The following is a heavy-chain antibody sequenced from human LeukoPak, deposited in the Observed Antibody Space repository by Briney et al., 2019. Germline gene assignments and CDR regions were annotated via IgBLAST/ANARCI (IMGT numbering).Heavy chain of an antibody. CDR1: GFTFSSHW. J-gene: IGHJ4*02. V-gene: IGHV3-74*01. D-gene: IGHD2-15*01. CDR3: AKGQDVVVVAATLDY. CDR2: INSDGSSI. Sequence: GGSLRLSCAASGFTFSSHWMHWVRQAPGKGLVWVSRINSDGSSISYADSVKGRLTISRDNAKNSLYLQMNSLRAEDTALYYCAKGQDVVVVAATLDYWGQGTLVTVSS.